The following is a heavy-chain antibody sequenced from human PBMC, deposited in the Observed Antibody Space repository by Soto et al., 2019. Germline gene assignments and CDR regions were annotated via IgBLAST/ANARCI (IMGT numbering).Heavy chain of an antibody. D-gene: IGHD3-3*01. CDR3: AKPRSRLEWPSFDP. CDR2: IKSDGFST. J-gene: IGHJ5*02. CDR1: GFAFKSYG. Sequence: QVKLVESGGGVVQPGRSLRLSCVASGFAFKSYGMHWVRQAPGKGPEWVAVIKSDGFSTDYVDSVKGRFAIFRDYSRNTLYLQMNNLRIEDTGVYYCAKPRSRLEWPSFDPWGHGTRVTVSS. V-gene: IGHV3-30*18.